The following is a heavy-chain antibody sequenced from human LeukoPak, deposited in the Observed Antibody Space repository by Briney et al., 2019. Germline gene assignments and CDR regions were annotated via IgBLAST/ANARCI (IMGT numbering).Heavy chain of an antibody. Sequence: GGSLRLSCAASGFTFSTYGMHWVRQAPGKGLEWVAFIRNDGTSKYYADSAKGRFTASRDNSKNTVYLQMNSLRPDDTAVYYCAKRISGAHYSLLDFWGQGTLVTVSS. CDR1: GFTFSTYG. CDR3: AKRISGAHYSLLDF. V-gene: IGHV3-30*02. J-gene: IGHJ4*02. D-gene: IGHD7-27*01. CDR2: IRNDGTSK.